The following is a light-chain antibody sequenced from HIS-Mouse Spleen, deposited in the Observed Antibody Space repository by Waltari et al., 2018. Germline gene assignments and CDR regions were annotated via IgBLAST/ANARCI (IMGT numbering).Light chain of an antibody. CDR2: KDS. CDR3: QSADSSGTYWV. CDR1: ALPKQY. V-gene: IGLV3-25*03. Sequence: SYELTQPPSVSVSPGQTARIPCSGDALPKQYAYWYQQKPGQAPVLVIYKDSERPSGIPERFSGSSSGTTVTLTISGVQAEDEADYYCQSADSSGTYWVFGTGTKVTVL. J-gene: IGLJ1*01.